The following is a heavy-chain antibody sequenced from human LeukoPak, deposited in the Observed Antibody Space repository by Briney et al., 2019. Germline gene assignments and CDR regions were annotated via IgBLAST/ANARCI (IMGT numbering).Heavy chain of an antibody. J-gene: IGHJ4*02. Sequence: GGSLRLPCAASGFTFSLYGMQWVRQAPGKGLQRVAFIRYDASNEYYVDSVKGRFTISRDNSENTLYLQMNSLRTEDTAVYYCARFDYWSGFYPLDHWGQGTLVTVSS. D-gene: IGHD3-3*01. CDR2: IRYDASNE. CDR1: GFTFSLYG. CDR3: ARFDYWSGFYPLDH. V-gene: IGHV3-30*02.